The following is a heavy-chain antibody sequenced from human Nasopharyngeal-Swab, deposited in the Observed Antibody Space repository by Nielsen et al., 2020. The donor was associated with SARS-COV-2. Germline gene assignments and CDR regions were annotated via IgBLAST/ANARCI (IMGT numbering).Heavy chain of an antibody. CDR1: GGTFSSYA. CDR2: IIPILGIA. CDR3: ARDGFWGLRLGELSLYLAGMDV. V-gene: IGHV1-69*10. J-gene: IGHJ6*02. D-gene: IGHD3-16*02. Sequence: SVKVSCKASGGTFSSYAISWVRQAPGQGLEWMGGIIPILGIANYAQKFQGRVTITADKSTSTAYMELSSLRSEDTAVYYCARDGFWGLRLGELSLYLAGMDVWGQGTTVTVSS.